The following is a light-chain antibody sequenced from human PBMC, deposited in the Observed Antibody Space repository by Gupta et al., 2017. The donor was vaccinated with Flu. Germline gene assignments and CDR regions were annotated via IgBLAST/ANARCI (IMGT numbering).Light chain of an antibody. CDR1: RANSGAGYG. CDR3: QSYDSSLSGPWV. V-gene: IGLV1-40*01. Sequence: QSVLTPPPSVSGAPGQRVTISCTGSRANSGAGYGVDWYQQLPGTAPKLLIYGNINRPAGVPDRCSGSKSGTSASLAITGLQAEEEADYFCQSYDSSLSGPWVVGGGTKLTVL. J-gene: IGLJ3*02. CDR2: GNI.